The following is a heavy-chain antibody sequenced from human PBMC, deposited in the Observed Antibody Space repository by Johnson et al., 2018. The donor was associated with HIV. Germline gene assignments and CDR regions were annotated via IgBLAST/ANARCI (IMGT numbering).Heavy chain of an antibody. CDR3: ARDSGAPGNDAFDI. Sequence: QVQLVESGGGVVQPGRSLRLSCAASGFIFSSYAIHWVRQAPGKGLHWVAVIGFDGTNKYYADSLKGRFTISRDNSKNTLYLQMNSLRPEDTALYFCARDSGAPGNDAFDIWGQGTMVTISS. CDR1: GFIFSSYA. V-gene: IGHV3-30*04. D-gene: IGHD1-26*01. CDR2: IGFDGTNK. J-gene: IGHJ3*02.